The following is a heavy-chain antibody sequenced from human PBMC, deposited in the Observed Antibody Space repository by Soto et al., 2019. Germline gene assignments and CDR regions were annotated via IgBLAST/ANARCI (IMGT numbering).Heavy chain of an antibody. CDR1: GSTFTAYP. CDR2: INAANGDT. CDR3: ARKDYYGAGVYYFDN. J-gene: IGHJ4*02. Sequence: ASVKVSCNSSGSTFTAYPMHCVRQSPGQRLEWMGWINAANGDTGYSQKFHDRVTFTRDTSATTVYMELSSLTSEDTAVYYCARKDYYGAGVYYFDNWGQGTLVTVSS. D-gene: IGHD3-10*01. V-gene: IGHV1-3*01.